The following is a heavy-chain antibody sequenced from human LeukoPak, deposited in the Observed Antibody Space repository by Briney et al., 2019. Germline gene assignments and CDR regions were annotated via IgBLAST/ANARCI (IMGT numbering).Heavy chain of an antibody. CDR1: GGSISSGGYF. D-gene: IGHD3-22*01. CDR2: IYHAGST. V-gene: IGHV4-31*03. J-gene: IGHJ6*03. Sequence: TLSLTCTVSGGSISSGGYFWSWIRQHPGKGLEWIAHIYHAGSTHDNPSLRGRVAISLDTSANQFSLRLSSVTAADTAVYFCARATHYSASTGGPYMDVWGQGTTVTVSS. CDR3: ARATHYSASTGGPYMDV.